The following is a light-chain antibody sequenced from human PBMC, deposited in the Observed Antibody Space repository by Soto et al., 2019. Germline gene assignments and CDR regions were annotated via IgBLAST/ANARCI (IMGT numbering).Light chain of an antibody. Sequence: QSALTQPASVSGSPGQSITISCTGTSSDIGYYNYVSWYQHHPGKAPKLLIYDVSNRPSGVSNRFSGSKSANTASLTISGLQAEDDGDYYCTSYTSSSTLVFGTGTKVTVL. V-gene: IGLV2-14*03. CDR1: SSDIGYYNY. J-gene: IGLJ1*01. CDR3: TSYTSSSTLV. CDR2: DVS.